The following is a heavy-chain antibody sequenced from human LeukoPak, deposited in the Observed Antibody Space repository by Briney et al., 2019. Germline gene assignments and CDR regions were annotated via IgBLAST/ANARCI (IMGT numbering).Heavy chain of an antibody. J-gene: IGHJ3*02. D-gene: IGHD3-22*01. V-gene: IGHV3-30*01. CDR3: ARDGFSGFDAFDI. CDR1: GFTFSSYA. CDR2: ISYDGSNK. Sequence: PGRSLRLSCAASGFTFSSYAMHWVRQAPGKGLEWVAVISYDGSNKYYADSVKGRFTISRDNSKNTLYLQMNSLRAEDTAVYYCARDGFSGFDAFDIWGQGTMVTVSX.